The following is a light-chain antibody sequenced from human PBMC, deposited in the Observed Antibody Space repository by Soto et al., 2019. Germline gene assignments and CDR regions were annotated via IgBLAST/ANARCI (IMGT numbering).Light chain of an antibody. CDR2: EVT. J-gene: IGLJ3*02. Sequence: QSVLTQPASVSGSPGQSITISCTGTSNDIGIYNYVSWFQHHPGKAPKLIIYEVTNRPSGVSDRFSGSKSDNTASLTISGLQAEDEADYYCSSYTISSTGVFGGGTKVTVL. V-gene: IGLV2-14*01. CDR3: SSYTISSTGV. CDR1: SNDIGIYNY.